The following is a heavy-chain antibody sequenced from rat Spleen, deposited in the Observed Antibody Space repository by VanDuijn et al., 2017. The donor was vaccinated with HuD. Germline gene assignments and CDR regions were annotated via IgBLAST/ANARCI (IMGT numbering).Heavy chain of an antibody. CDR2: ISSDGGRN. CDR3: VRRHYGYNSYFDY. V-gene: IGHV5-29*01. J-gene: IGHJ2*01. D-gene: IGHD1-9*01. CDR1: GFTFSDYY. Sequence: EVQLVESDGGLVQPGKSLKLSCAASGFTFSDYYMAWVRQAPTKGLEWVATISSDGGRNFYRDSVNGRFTISRDNAKISLYPQMDSLRSGDTATYYCVRRHYGYNSYFDYWGQGVMVTVSS.